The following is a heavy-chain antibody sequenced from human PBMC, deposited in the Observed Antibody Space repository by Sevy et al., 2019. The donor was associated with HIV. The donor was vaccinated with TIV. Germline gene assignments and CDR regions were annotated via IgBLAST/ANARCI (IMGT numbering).Heavy chain of an antibody. V-gene: IGHV4-59*01. Sequence: SETLSLTCTVSGGSISGYYWSWIRQPPGKGLEWIGYIFYSRSTNYNPSLKNRATISVDTSKNQFSLKLTSVTAADTAVYYCARAAPSYYYGVDVWGQGTTVNVSS. CDR1: GGSISGYY. CDR2: IFYSRST. CDR3: ARAAPSYYYGVDV. J-gene: IGHJ6*02.